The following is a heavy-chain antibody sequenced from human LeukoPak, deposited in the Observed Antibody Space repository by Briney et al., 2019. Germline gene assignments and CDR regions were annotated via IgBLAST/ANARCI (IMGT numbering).Heavy chain of an antibody. CDR3: ARPRKTSITIFGVVRFFDY. J-gene: IGHJ4*02. V-gene: IGHV4-34*01. Sequence: SETLSLTCAVYGGSFSGYYWSWIRQPPGKGLEWIGEVNHSGSTNYNPSLKSRVTISVDTSKNQFSLKLSSVTAADTAVYYCARPRKTSITIFGVVRFFDYWGQGTLVTVSS. CDR1: GGSFSGYY. CDR2: VNHSGST. D-gene: IGHD3-3*01.